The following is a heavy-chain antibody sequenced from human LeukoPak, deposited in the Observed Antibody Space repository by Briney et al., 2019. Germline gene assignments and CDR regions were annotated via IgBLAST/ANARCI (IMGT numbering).Heavy chain of an antibody. V-gene: IGHV3-9*01. D-gene: IGHD6-19*01. CDR3: AKDPSGVAVYYFQF. CDR1: GXTFXHYA. CDR2: ISWNSGTI. J-gene: IGHJ4*02. Sequence: XLXLXXAXSGXTFXHYAMHWVRHAPGKGLQWVASISWNSGTIAYGDSVKALFTISRHNAKTSLYLQMHSLRSDDTAVYYCAKDPSGVAVYYFQFWGQRTLVTVSS.